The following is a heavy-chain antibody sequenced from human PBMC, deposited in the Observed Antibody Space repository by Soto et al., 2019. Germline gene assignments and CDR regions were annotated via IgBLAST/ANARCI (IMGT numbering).Heavy chain of an antibody. CDR2: IYWDDDK. D-gene: IGHD2-2*01. CDR1: GFSLSSSGVG. CDR3: AHYCSSTGCFDAFDI. Sequence: QITLKESGPTLVKPTQTLTLTCTFSGFSLSSSGVGVGWIRQPPGKALEWLALIYWDDDKRYSPSLKSSLTITKETSKNHVVLTMTNMDPVDTATYYCAHYCSSTGCFDAFDIWGQGTMVTVSS. V-gene: IGHV2-5*02. J-gene: IGHJ3*02.